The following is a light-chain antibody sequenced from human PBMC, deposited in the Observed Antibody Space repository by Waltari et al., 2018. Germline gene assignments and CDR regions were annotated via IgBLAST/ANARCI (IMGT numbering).Light chain of an antibody. CDR1: NIETKN. CDR2: DDK. Sequence: SYVLTQPPSVSVAPGQMARITCGGDNIETKNVNWYQLKPGQAPVLVVHDDKDRPSGIPKRFSGSNSGNTATLTISRAGAGDEADYYCQVRDSSSYVFGSGTKVTVL. CDR3: QVRDSSSYV. J-gene: IGLJ1*01. V-gene: IGLV3-21*02.